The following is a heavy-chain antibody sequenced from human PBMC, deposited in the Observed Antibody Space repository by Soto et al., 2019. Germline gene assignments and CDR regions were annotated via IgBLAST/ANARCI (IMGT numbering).Heavy chain of an antibody. CDR2: INPSGGST. D-gene: IGHD4-4*01. CDR1: GYTFTSYY. CDR3: ARDWLSRKLTTVTTWSCFDP. V-gene: IGHV1-46*03. Sequence: ASVKVSCKASGYTFTSYYMHWVRQAPGQGLEWMGIINPSGGSTSYAQKFQGRVTMTRDTSTSTVYMELSSLRSEDTAVYYCARDWLSRKLTTVTTWSCFDPWGQGTLVTVSS. J-gene: IGHJ5*02.